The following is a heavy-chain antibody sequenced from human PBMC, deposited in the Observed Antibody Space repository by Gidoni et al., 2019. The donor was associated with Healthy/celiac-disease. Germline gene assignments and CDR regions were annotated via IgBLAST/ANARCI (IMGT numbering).Heavy chain of an antibody. J-gene: IGHJ5*02. CDR1: GGTFSSYA. Sequence: QVQLVQSGAEVKKPGSSVKVSCKASGGTFSSYAISWVRQAPGQGLEWMGGIIPIFGTANYAQKFQGRVTITADESTSTAYMELSSLRSEDTAVYYCARDSPGFTGTKDRYNWFDPWGQGTLVTVSS. CDR3: ARDSPGFTGTKDRYNWFDP. V-gene: IGHV1-69*01. CDR2: IIPIFGTA. D-gene: IGHD1-7*01.